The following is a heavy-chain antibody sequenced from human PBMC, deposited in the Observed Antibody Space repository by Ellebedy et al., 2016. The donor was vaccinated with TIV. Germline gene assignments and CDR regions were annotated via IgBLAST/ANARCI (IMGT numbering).Heavy chain of an antibody. Sequence: GESLKISXAASGFTFSRYAIHWVRQAPGKGLYWVAVISSDGSNKYFADSVKGRFTISRDNSKNTLYLQMSSLRPEDTAVYYCARVRGYYGPGSYHPLDYWGQGTLVTVSS. V-gene: IGHV3-30*04. CDR2: ISSDGSNK. CDR1: GFTFSRYA. CDR3: ARVRGYYGPGSYHPLDY. J-gene: IGHJ4*02. D-gene: IGHD3-10*01.